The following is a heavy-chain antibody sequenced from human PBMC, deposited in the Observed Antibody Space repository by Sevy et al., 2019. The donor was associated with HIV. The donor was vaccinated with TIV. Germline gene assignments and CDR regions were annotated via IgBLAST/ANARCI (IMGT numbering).Heavy chain of an antibody. D-gene: IGHD5-18*01. CDR1: GFTFDDYA. CDR3: AKAGVDTAMVQWPYMDV. V-gene: IGHV3-9*01. J-gene: IGHJ6*03. Sequence: GGSLRLSCAASGFTFDDYAMHWVRQAPGMGLEWVSGISWNSGNIGYADSVKGRFTTSRDNAKNSLYLQMNSLRVEDTAFYYCAKAGVDTAMVQWPYMDVWGKGTTVTVSS. CDR2: ISWNSGNI.